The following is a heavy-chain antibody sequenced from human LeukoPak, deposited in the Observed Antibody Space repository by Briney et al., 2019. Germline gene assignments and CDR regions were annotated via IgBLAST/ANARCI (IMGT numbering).Heavy chain of an antibody. J-gene: IGHJ5*02. D-gene: IGHD4-17*01. CDR1: EFTFSSYE. V-gene: IGHV3-48*03. Sequence: PGGSLRLSCAASEFTFSSYEMNWVRQAPGKGLEWVSYISSSGSTISYADSVKGRFTISRDNAKNSLYLQMNSLRAEDTAVYYCATHHDYGDVNWFDPWGQGTLVTVSS. CDR3: ATHHDYGDVNWFDP. CDR2: ISSSGSTI.